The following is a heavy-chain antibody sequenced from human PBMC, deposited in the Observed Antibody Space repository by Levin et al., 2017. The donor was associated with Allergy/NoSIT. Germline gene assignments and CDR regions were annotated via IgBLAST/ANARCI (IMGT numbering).Heavy chain of an antibody. CDR3: ARRAYCGGDCYHFMGNGAFDI. Sequence: SVKVSCKASGGTFSSYAISWVRQAPGQGLEWMGGIIPIFGTANYAQKFQGRVTITADESTSTAYMELSSLRSEDTAVYYCARRAYCGGDCYHFMGNGAFDIWGQGTMVTVSS. J-gene: IGHJ3*02. D-gene: IGHD2-21*02. V-gene: IGHV1-69*13. CDR2: IIPIFGTA. CDR1: GGTFSSYA.